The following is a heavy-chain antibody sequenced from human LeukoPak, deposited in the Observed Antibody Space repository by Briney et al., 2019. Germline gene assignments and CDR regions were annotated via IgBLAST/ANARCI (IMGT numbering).Heavy chain of an antibody. J-gene: IGHJ3*02. CDR2: VNLQGST. Sequence: PSGTLSLTCDVSGGSITQTNYWTWVRQPPGKGLEWIGEVNLQGSTNYNPSLMRRVAISVDTSANHVSLQLTSVTAADTAVYYCARGRIVVANTGAFDIWGQGTMVPVSS. D-gene: IGHD3-22*01. CDR1: GGSITQTNY. V-gene: IGHV4-4*02. CDR3: ARGRIVVANTGAFDI.